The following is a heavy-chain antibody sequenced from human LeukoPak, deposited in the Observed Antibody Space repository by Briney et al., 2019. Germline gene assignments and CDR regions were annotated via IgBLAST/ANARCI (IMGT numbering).Heavy chain of an antibody. CDR2: ISWNSGSI. Sequence: GGSLRLSCAASGFTFDDYAMHWVRQAPGKGLEWVSGISWNSGSIGYADSVKGRFTISRDNAKNTLYLQMNSLRAEDTAVYYCSRDSLSSCGGDCYSGLDVWGQGTTVTVSS. CDR1: GFTFDDYA. V-gene: IGHV3-9*01. D-gene: IGHD2-21*02. CDR3: SRDSLSSCGGDCYSGLDV. J-gene: IGHJ6*02.